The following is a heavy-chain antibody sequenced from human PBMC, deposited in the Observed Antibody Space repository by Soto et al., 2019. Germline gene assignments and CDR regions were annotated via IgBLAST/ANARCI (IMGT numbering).Heavy chain of an antibody. D-gene: IGHD1-26*01. V-gene: IGHV1-69*13. J-gene: IGHJ4*02. Sequence: SVKVSCKASGGTFSSYAVSWVRQAPGQGLEWMGGIIPIFGTANYAQKFQGRVTITADESTSTAYMELSSLRSEDTAVYYCARGRVGGSCYYDYWGQGTLVTVSS. CDR2: IIPIFGTA. CDR1: GGTFSSYA. CDR3: ARGRVGGSCYYDY.